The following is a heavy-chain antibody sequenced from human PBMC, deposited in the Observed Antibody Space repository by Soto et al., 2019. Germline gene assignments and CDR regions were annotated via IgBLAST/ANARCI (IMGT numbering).Heavy chain of an antibody. Sequence: GAPVNVSCKSSGETFSSYYISWVRQAPGQGLEWMGGIIPMLGTPSYAQKFQDRVTITADKFTSTAYMELSGLRSEDTAVYYCAKEKSRYDRSGYYRPGYWGQGTLVTVSS. CDR2: IIPMLGTP. CDR1: GETFSSYY. V-gene: IGHV1-69*06. CDR3: AKEKSRYDRSGYYRPGY. J-gene: IGHJ4*02. D-gene: IGHD3-22*01.